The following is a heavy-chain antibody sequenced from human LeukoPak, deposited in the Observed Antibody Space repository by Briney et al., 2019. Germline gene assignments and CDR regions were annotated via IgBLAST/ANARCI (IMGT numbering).Heavy chain of an antibody. D-gene: IGHD4-17*01. CDR3: ARAYADSGDYEAY. CDR1: GFTLSSYA. CDR2: IGGSGSRR. J-gene: IGHJ4*02. Sequence: PGGSLRLSCAASGFTLSSYAMSWVRQAPGKGLEWVSAIGGSGSRRYHADSVKGRFTISRDNSRNTLYLQMNSLRAEDTAVYYCARAYADSGDYEAYWGQGTLVTVSS. V-gene: IGHV3-23*01.